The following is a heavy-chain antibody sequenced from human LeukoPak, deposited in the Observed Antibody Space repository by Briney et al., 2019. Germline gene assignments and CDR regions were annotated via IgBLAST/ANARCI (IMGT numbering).Heavy chain of an antibody. J-gene: IGHJ3*01. Sequence: SVKVSCTASGFTFTSSAVQWVRQARGQRREWIGWMVVGSGNTNYAQKFQERVTITRDMSTSTVYMELSSLRSEDTAVYYCAAEGRPTVVTFRKGAVDLWGQGTMVTVSS. CDR3: AAEGRPTVVTFRKGAVDL. CDR1: GFTFTSSA. CDR2: MVVGSGNT. V-gene: IGHV1-58*01. D-gene: IGHD4-23*01.